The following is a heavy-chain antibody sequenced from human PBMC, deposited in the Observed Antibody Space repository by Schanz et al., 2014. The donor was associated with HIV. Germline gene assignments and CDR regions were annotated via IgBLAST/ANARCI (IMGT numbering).Heavy chain of an antibody. CDR2: IYYSGST. D-gene: IGHD3-3*01. CDR3: ARARASDYDFWSGYPNWFDP. CDR1: GGSIGSGGYY. Sequence: QVQLQESGPGLVKPSQTLSLTCSVSGGSIGSGGYYWSWIRQHPGKGLEWIGNIYYSGSTSYNPSLKSRVTISVDTSKNQFSLNLSSVTAADTAVYYCARARASDYDFWSGYPNWFDPWGQGTLVTVSS. V-gene: IGHV4-31*03. J-gene: IGHJ5*02.